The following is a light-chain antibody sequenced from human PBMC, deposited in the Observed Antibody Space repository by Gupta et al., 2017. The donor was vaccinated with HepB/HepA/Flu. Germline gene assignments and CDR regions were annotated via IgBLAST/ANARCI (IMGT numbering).Light chain of an antibody. CDR2: GAS. J-gene: IGKJ4*01. CDR1: QTITNY. V-gene: IGKV1-39*01. CDR3: QQNYSTPLT. Sequence: IQMTQSPSSLSASVGDRVTTTCRASQTITNYLKWYQQKPGKAPKLLIYGASILESGVPSRFSGSGSGTDFTLTISSLQPEDVATYYCQQNYSTPLTFGEGTKVEIK.